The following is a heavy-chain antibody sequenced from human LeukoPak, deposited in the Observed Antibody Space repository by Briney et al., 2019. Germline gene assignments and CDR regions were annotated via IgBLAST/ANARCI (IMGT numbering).Heavy chain of an antibody. CDR2: ISGSGGST. Sequence: GGTLRLSCAASGFTFSSYGMSWVRQAPGKGLEWVSAISGSGGSTYYADSVKGRFTISRDNSKNTLYLQMNSLRAEDTAVYYCAKHPIVVVVAATPHYFDYWGQGTLVTVSS. D-gene: IGHD2-15*01. CDR3: AKHPIVVVVAATPHYFDY. CDR1: GFTFSSYG. V-gene: IGHV3-23*01. J-gene: IGHJ4*02.